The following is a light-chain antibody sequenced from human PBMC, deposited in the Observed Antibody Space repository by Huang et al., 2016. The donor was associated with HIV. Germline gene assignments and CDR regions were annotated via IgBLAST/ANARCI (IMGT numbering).Light chain of an antibody. J-gene: IGKJ4*01. CDR2: DTS. CDR3: QQRSNWPLT. CDR1: QSVRSY. Sequence: EIVLTQSPATLSLSPGERATLSCRASQSVRSYLAWYQQKPGQAPRLLIYDTSVRATGVPGRISGSGSASDFTLTISSLEPEDFAIYFCQQRSNWPLTFGGGTKVEIK. V-gene: IGKV3-11*01.